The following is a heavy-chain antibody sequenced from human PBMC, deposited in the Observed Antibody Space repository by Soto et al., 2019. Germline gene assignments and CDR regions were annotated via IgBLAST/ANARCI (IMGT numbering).Heavy chain of an antibody. CDR2: ISYDGSNK. CDR1: GFTFSSSG. CDR3: AKDRGDFWSGFAPDSVMDV. Sequence: GGSLRLSCAASGFTFSSSGMHWVRQAPGKGLEWVAVISYDGSNKYYADSVKGRFTISRDNSKNTLYLQMNSLRAEDTAVYYCAKDRGDFWSGFAPDSVMDVWGKGTTVTVSS. D-gene: IGHD3-3*01. V-gene: IGHV3-30*18. J-gene: IGHJ6*03.